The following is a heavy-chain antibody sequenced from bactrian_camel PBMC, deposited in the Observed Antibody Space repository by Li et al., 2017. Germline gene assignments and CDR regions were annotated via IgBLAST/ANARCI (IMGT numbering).Heavy chain of an antibody. Sequence: HVQLVESGGDSVQAGESLRLSCVASGYTLPMNMGWFRRLPGQEREGVAAINRRGTTNYADSVLGRFTISKVNAEKTLYLQMNNLKPEDTATYYCAALYTGISGCYSTSLVPASFEHWGQGTQVTVS. CDR3: AALYTGISGCYSTSLVPASFEH. V-gene: IGHV3S53*01. CDR2: INRRGTT. J-gene: IGHJ4*01. CDR1: GYTLPMN. D-gene: IGHD2*01.